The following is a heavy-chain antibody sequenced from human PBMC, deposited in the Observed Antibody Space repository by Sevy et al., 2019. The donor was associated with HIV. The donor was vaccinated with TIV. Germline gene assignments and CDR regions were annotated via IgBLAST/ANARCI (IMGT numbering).Heavy chain of an antibody. CDR3: ARSLLPNYYYYGMDV. D-gene: IGHD2-15*01. CDR2: ISSSSYI. V-gene: IGHV3-21*01. CDR1: GFTFSSYS. Sequence: GGSLRLSCAASGFTFSSYSMNWVRQAPGKGLEWVSSISSSSYIYYADSVKGRFTISRDNAKNSLYLQMNSLRAEDTAVYYCARSLLPNYYYYGMDVWGQGTTVTVSS. J-gene: IGHJ6*02.